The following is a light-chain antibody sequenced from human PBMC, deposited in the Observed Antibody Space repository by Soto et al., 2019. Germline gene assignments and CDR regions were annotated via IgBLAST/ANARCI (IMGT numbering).Light chain of an antibody. CDR3: QQYASTPIT. V-gene: IGKV3-20*01. J-gene: IGKJ5*01. CDR2: GAS. CDR1: QSVSSSY. Sequence: IVLTQSIGTLSLSPGERATLSCRASQSVSSSYLAWYQQKPGQAPRLLIYGASSRATGIPDRFSGSGSGTDFTLTISRLEPEDFAVYYCQQYASTPITFGQGTRLEIK.